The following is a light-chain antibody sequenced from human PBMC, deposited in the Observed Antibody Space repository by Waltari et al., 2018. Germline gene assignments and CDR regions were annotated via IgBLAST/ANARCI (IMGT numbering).Light chain of an antibody. CDR1: SSDVGGYNY. CDR3: SSYTSSSILNVI. V-gene: IGLV2-14*01. Sequence: QSALTQPASVSGSPGQSITISCTGTSSDVGGYNYVSWYQQHPGKAPQLMTYDVNKLPSGVSNRFSGSKSGNTATLAISGLQAEDEADYYCSSYTSSSILNVIFGGGTKLTVL. CDR2: DVN. J-gene: IGLJ2*01.